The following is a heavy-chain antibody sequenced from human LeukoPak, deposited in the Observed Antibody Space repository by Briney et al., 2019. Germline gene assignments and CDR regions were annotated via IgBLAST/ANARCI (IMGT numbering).Heavy chain of an antibody. CDR2: IYPRDSDT. D-gene: IGHD1-26*01. J-gene: IGHJ4*02. V-gene: IGHV5-51*01. Sequence: GESLQISCKGSGYTFTTYWIAWVRQMPGKGLEWMGIIYPRDSDTRYSPSFQGQVTISADKSITTAYLQWTSLKASDTAMYYCARLYSGGYVVDYWGQGTLVTVSS. CDR3: ARLYSGGYVVDY. CDR1: GYTFTTYW.